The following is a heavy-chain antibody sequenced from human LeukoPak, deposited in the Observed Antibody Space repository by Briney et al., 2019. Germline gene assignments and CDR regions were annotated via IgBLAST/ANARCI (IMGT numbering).Heavy chain of an antibody. J-gene: IGHJ1*01. Sequence: GGSLRLSCAASGFTFSSYSMNWVRQASGKGMEWVARIRSKVDSYMTAYAESVEGRFTISRDDSDSRAYLQMNSLKTEDTAVYYCVGGPNGWTEYFEHWGQGALVTVSS. V-gene: IGHV3-73*01. CDR2: IRSKVDSYMT. CDR3: VGGPNGWTEYFEH. D-gene: IGHD6-19*01. CDR1: GFTFSSYS.